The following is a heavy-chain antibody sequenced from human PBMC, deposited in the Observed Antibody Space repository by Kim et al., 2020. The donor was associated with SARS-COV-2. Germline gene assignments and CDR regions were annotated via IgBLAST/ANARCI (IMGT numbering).Heavy chain of an antibody. Sequence: SVKVSCKASGGTFSSYAISWVRQAPGQGLEWMGGIIPIFGTANYAQKFQGRVTITADESTSTAYMELSSLRSEDTAVYYCARVGCTGGVCYHLRGGSYYYYGMDVWGQGTTVTVSS. CDR1: GGTFSSYA. CDR2: IIPIFGTA. J-gene: IGHJ6*02. CDR3: ARVGCTGGVCYHLRGGSYYYYGMDV. V-gene: IGHV1-69*13. D-gene: IGHD2-8*02.